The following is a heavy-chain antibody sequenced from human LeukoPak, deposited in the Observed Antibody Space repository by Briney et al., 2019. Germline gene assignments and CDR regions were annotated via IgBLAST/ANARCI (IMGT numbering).Heavy chain of an antibody. D-gene: IGHD2-21*02. Sequence: PSETLSLTCTVSGGSISSYYWSWIRQPPGKGLEWIGYIYYSGSTNYNPSLKSRVTISVDTSKNQFSLKLSSVTAAGTAVYYCAREGGYCGGDCYSSDAFDIWGQGTMVTVSS. CDR2: IYYSGST. CDR1: GGSISSYY. V-gene: IGHV4-59*01. CDR3: AREGGYCGGDCYSSDAFDI. J-gene: IGHJ3*02.